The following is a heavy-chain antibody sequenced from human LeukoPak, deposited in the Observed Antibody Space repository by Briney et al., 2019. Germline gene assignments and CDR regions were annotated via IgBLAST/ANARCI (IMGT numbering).Heavy chain of an antibody. CDR2: ISYDGSNK. Sequence: PGRSLRLSCAASGFTFSSYGMHWVRQAPGKGLEWVAVISYDGSNKYYADSVKGRFTISRDNSKNTLYLQMNSLRAEDTAVYYCAKEFRPSHYGDYVSDLFDYWGQGTLVTVSS. CDR1: GFTFSSYG. J-gene: IGHJ4*02. D-gene: IGHD4-17*01. V-gene: IGHV3-30*18. CDR3: AKEFRPSHYGDYVSDLFDY.